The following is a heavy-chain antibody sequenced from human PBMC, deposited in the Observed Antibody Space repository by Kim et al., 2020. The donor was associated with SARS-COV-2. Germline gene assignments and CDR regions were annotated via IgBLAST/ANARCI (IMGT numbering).Heavy chain of an antibody. V-gene: IGHV4-30-4*01. J-gene: IGHJ5*02. CDR2: IYYSGST. CDR1: GGSISSGDYY. CDR3: ARCIAARFDP. D-gene: IGHD6-6*01. Sequence: SETLSLTCSVSGGSISSGDYYWSWIRQPPGKGLEWIGYIYYSGSTYYNPSLKSRVIISVDTSKNQFSLKLSSVTAADTAVYYCARCIAARFDPWGQGTLVTVSS.